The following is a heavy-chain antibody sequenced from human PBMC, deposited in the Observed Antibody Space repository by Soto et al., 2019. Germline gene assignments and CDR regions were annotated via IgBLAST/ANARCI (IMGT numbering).Heavy chain of an antibody. V-gene: IGHV3-21*01. Sequence: PGGSLRLSSAASGFMFSAYTMTWVRQAPGKGLEWLSSISDDSSYTGYADSVRGRFTVSRDNARNALYLQMDMLGAEDTGVYYCATPYYSNHWGPGTLVTVSS. CDR3: ATPYYSNH. J-gene: IGHJ5*02. CDR2: ISDDSSYT. D-gene: IGHD3-22*01. CDR1: GFMFSAYT.